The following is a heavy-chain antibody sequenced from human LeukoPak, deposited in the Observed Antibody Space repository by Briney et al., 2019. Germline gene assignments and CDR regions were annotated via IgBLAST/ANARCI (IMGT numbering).Heavy chain of an antibody. V-gene: IGHV3-30*02. J-gene: IGHJ4*02. Sequence: GGSLRLSCAASGFTFSSYGMHWVRQAPGKGLEWVAFIRYDGSNKYYADSVKGRFTISRDNAKNALYLQMNSLRAEDTAVYYCARGASDWYGIDYWGQGVLVNLSA. D-gene: IGHD6-19*01. CDR2: IRYDGSNK. CDR1: GFTFSSYG. CDR3: ARGASDWYGIDY.